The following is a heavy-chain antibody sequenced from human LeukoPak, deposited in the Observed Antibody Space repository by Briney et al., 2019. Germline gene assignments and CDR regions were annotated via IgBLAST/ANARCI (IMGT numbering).Heavy chain of an antibody. CDR2: ISNSSSLT. Sequence: GGSLRLSCAASGFTFSSFGMNWVRQAPGKGLEWVSYISNSSSLTYYADSVKGRFTISRDNAKNSLSLQLNSLRDEDTAVYFCAKVIRGGYGMDVWGQGTTVTVSS. V-gene: IGHV3-48*02. D-gene: IGHD3-10*01. J-gene: IGHJ6*02. CDR3: AKVIRGGYGMDV. CDR1: GFTFSSFG.